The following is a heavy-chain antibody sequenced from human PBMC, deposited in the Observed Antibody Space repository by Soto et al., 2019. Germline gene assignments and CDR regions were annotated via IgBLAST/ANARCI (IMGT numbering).Heavy chain of an antibody. CDR3: ARGMTTVTTFDY. V-gene: IGHV4-30-2*01. J-gene: IGHJ4*02. CDR2: IYHSGST. CDR1: GGSISSGGYS. D-gene: IGHD4-17*01. Sequence: SETLSLTCAGSGGSISSGGYSWSWIRQPPGKGLELIGYIYHSGSTYYNPSLKSRVTISVDRSKNQVSLKLSSVTAADTAVYYFARGMTTVTTFDYWGKGTLVTVSS.